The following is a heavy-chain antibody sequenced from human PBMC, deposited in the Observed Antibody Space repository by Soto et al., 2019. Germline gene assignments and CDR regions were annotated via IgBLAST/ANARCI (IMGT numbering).Heavy chain of an antibody. D-gene: IGHD5-12*01. CDR2: FDPEDGET. CDR1: GYTLTELS. V-gene: IGHV1-24*01. Sequence: ASVKVSCKVSGYTLTELSMHWVRQAPGKGLEWMGGFDPEDGETIYAQKFQGRVTMTEDTSTDTAYMELSSLRSEDTAVYYCATRGAAIVATPNYYYYYGMDVWGQGTTVTVSS. CDR3: ATRGAAIVATPNYYYYYGMDV. J-gene: IGHJ6*02.